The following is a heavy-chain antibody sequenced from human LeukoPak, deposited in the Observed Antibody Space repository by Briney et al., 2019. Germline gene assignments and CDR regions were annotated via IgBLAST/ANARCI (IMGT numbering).Heavy chain of an antibody. CDR2: IKSKTEGGTT. D-gene: IGHD3-22*01. Sequence: GGSLRLSCAASGFTFSNAWMSWVRQAPGKGLEWVGRIKSKTEGGTTDYAAPVKGRFTISRDDTKNTLYLQMNSLKTEDTAVYYCVSSSGYYGDYWGQGTLSPSPQ. J-gene: IGHJ4*02. V-gene: IGHV3-15*01. CDR1: GFTFSNAW. CDR3: VSSSGYYGDY.